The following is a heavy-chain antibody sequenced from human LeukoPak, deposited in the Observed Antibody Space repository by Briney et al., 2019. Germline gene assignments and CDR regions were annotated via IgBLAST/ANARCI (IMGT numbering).Heavy chain of an antibody. Sequence: GGSLRLSCAASGFTFSDYNMNWVRQSPEKGLEWVSSITSGTTYIYYADSVRGRFTLSRDNAKNSLYLQMNSLRAEDTAVYYCAGDTAEGRVRREIPVVVNWGQGTLVTVSS. CDR3: AGDTAEGRVRREIPVVVN. CDR1: GFTFSDYN. D-gene: IGHD2-15*01. V-gene: IGHV3-21*01. CDR2: ITSGTTYI. J-gene: IGHJ4*02.